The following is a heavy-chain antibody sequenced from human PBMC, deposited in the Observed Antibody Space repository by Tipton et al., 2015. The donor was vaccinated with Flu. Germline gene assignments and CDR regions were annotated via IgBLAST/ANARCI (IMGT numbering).Heavy chain of an antibody. CDR3: AKDMRDQTGEYGMDV. J-gene: IGHJ6*02. V-gene: IGHV3-9*01. Sequence: SLRLSCAASGFTFDDYAMHWVRQAPGKGLEWVSGISWNSGSIGYADSVKGRFTISRDNAKNSLYLQMNSLRAEDTALYYCAKDMRDQTGEYGMDVWGQGTTVTVSS. CDR1: GFTFDDYA. CDR2: ISWNSGSI. D-gene: IGHD3-16*01.